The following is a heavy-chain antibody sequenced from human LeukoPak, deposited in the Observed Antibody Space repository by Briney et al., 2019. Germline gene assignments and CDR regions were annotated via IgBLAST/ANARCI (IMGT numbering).Heavy chain of an antibody. J-gene: IGHJ3*02. CDR2: ISSSSSTI. V-gene: IGHV3-48*03. CDR1: GFTFSSYE. CDR3: GASRQYVGAFDI. Sequence: GSLRLSCAASGFTFSSYELYWVRQAPGKGLEWISYISSSSSTIKYADSVRGRFTISRADARESLFLQMNSLRAEDTAIYYCGASRQYVGAFDIWGQGTLVTVSS. D-gene: IGHD3-16*01.